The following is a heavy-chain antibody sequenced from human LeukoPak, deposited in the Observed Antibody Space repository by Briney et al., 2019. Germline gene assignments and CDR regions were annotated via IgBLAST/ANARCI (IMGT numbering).Heavy chain of an antibody. Sequence: SETLSLTCTVSGGSISSYYWSWIRQPPGKGLEWIGYIYYSGSTNYNPSLKSRVTISVDTSKNQFSLKLRSVTAADTAVYYCARGDWGSPDYYYMDVWGKGTTVTISS. CDR3: ARGDWGSPDYYYMDV. CDR1: GGSISSYY. V-gene: IGHV4-59*01. CDR2: IYYSGST. J-gene: IGHJ6*03. D-gene: IGHD7-27*01.